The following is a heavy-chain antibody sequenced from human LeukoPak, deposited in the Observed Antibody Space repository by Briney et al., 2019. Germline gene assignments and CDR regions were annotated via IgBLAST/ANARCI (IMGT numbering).Heavy chain of an antibody. V-gene: IGHV3-23*01. CDR1: GSTFSKYA. Sequence: GGSLRLSCVASGSTFSKYAMMWVRQAPGKGLEWISSITGNGGGSFYAASVRGRFTFFRDNSRDTLYLQMDSLRAEDTAVYYGASQNYYDSSGYYYFDYWGQGTLVTVSS. D-gene: IGHD3-22*01. CDR2: ITGNGGGS. CDR3: ASQNYYDSSGYYYFDY. J-gene: IGHJ4*02.